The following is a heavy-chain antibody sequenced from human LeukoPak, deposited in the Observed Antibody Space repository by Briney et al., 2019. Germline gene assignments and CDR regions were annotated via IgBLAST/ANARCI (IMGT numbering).Heavy chain of an antibody. CDR3: ALDTAMPQ. J-gene: IGHJ4*02. CDR2: ISYDGSNK. D-gene: IGHD5-18*01. V-gene: IGHV3-30*03. Sequence: GGSLRLSCAASGFTFSSYGMHWVRQAPGKGLEWVAVISYDGSNKYYADSVKGRFTISRDNSKNTLYLQMNSLRAEDTAVYYCALDTAMPQWGEGTLVTVSS. CDR1: GFTFSSYG.